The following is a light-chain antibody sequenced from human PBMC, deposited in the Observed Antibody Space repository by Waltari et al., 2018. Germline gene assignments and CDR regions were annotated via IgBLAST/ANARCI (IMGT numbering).Light chain of an antibody. CDR2: EDN. V-gene: IGLV6-57*02. J-gene: IGLJ2*01. CDR3: QSSDSNNHVV. Sequence: NFMLTQPHSVSESPGKTVTISCTGSGGSVASNFVQWYQQRPGSAPSSVIYEDNQRPSGFPDRFSGSIDRSSNSASLTISGLKTEDEADYYCQSSDSNNHVVFGGGTKLTVL. CDR1: GGSVASNF.